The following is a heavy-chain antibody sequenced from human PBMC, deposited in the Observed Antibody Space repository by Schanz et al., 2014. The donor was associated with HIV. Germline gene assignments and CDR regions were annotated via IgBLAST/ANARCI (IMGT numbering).Heavy chain of an antibody. J-gene: IGHJ6*02. CDR2: ISYDGSRK. CDR3: AKIRGTRGAYDGMDV. CDR1: GFTFNSYG. D-gene: IGHD3-10*01. Sequence: QVQLVESGGGVAQPWRSLRVSCAASGFTFNSYGMHWVRQAPGKGLEWVAVISYDGSRKHYADSVKGRFTISRDNSKNTMFLQMNSLRVEDTAIYYCAKIRGTRGAYDGMDVWGQGTTVTVSS. V-gene: IGHV3-30*18.